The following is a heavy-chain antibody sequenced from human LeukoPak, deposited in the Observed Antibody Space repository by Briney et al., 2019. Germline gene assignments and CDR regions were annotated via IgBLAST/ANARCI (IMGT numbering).Heavy chain of an antibody. CDR2: IKQDGSEK. Sequence: GGSLRLSCAASGFTFSSYWMSWVRQAPGKGLEWVANIKQDGSEKYYVDSVKGRFTISRDNAKNSLYLQTNSLRAEDTAVYYCARIDDYGDTYYFDYWGQGTLVTVSS. D-gene: IGHD4-17*01. CDR1: GFTFSSYW. V-gene: IGHV3-7*01. CDR3: ARIDDYGDTYYFDY. J-gene: IGHJ4*02.